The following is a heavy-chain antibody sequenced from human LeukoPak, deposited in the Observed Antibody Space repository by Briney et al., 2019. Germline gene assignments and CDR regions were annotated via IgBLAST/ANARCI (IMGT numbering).Heavy chain of an antibody. J-gene: IGHJ4*02. D-gene: IGHD4-17*01. CDR3: ARVSAYGDYYFHY. V-gene: IGHV4-39*07. CDR2: IYYSGST. Sequence: PSETLSLTCTVSGGSISSSSYYWGWIRQPPGKGLEWIGSIYYSGSTYYNPSLKSRVTISVDTSKNQFSLKLSSATAADTAVYYCARVSAYGDYYFHYWGQGTLVTVSS. CDR1: GGSISSSSYY.